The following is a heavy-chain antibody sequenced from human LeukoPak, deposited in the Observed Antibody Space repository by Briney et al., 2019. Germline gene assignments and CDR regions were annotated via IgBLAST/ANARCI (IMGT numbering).Heavy chain of an antibody. CDR2: ISAYNGNT. CDR3: ARTMVRGVIPNYYMDV. D-gene: IGHD3-10*01. J-gene: IGHJ6*03. Sequence: GASVKVSCKASGYTFTSYGISWVRQAPGQGLEWMGWISAYNGNTNYAQKLQGRVTMTTDTSTSTAYMELRSLRSDDTAVYYCARTMVRGVIPNYYMDVWGKGTTVTVSS. CDR1: GYTFTSYG. V-gene: IGHV1-18*01.